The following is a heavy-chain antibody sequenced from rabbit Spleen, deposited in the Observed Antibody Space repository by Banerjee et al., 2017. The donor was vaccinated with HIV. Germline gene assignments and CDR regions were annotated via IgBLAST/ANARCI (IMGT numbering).Heavy chain of an antibody. J-gene: IGHJ2*01. CDR3: ARRDGGRGYAFDP. Sequence: QEQLVESGGGLVQPEGSLTLTCTASGFSFSSSSYMCWVRQAPGKGLEWIGCIYTGSSGSTYYASWAKGRFTISKTSSTTVTLQMTSLTAADTATYFCARRDGGRGYAFDPWGPGTLVTVS. CDR1: GFSFSSSSY. D-gene: IGHD3-1*01. CDR2: IYTGSSGST. V-gene: IGHV1S45*01.